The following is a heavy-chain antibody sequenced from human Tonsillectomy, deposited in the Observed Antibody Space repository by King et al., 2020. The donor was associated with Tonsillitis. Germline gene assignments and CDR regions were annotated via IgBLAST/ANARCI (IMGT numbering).Heavy chain of an antibody. Sequence: QLQESGPGLVKPSETLSLSCTVSGDSIRNSSYYWGWIRQPPGKGLDWIGSIYCSGSTYENPSLTSRVTISVDTSKNQFSLKLTSVTATDTAIYYCARRGPSYGQYDYWGQGTLVTVSS. V-gene: IGHV4-39*07. CDR1: GDSIRNSSYY. D-gene: IGHD3-16*01. CDR2: IYCSGST. CDR3: ARRGPSYGQYDY. J-gene: IGHJ4*02.